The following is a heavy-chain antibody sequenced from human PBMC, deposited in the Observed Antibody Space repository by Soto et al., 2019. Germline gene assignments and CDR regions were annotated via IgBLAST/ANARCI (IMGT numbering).Heavy chain of an antibody. CDR2: LSNSGIT. D-gene: IGHD5-18*01. CDR1: GGSISNYY. J-gene: IGHJ5*02. Sequence: SETLSLTCTVSGGSISNYYWSWIRQSPGKGLEWIGYLSNSGITNYNPSLESRVTISRDTSTNQFSLKLTSVTAADTAVYYCWPDRIAPSDTYWLDLWGQGTLVTVSS. V-gene: IGHV4-59*01. CDR3: WPDRIAPSDTYWLDL.